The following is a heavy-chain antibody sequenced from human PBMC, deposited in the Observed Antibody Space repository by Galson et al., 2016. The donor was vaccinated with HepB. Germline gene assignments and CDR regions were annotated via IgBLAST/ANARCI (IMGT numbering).Heavy chain of an antibody. CDR1: GYTFTSYY. D-gene: IGHD1-26*01. Sequence: SVKVSCKASGYTFTSYYMHWVRQAPGQGLEWMGIINPSGGSTSYAQKFQGRVTMTRDTSTSTVYMELSSLRSEDTAVYYCARSAYSGSYYGRDWFDPWGREPWSPPPQ. CDR2: INPSGGST. V-gene: IGHV1-46*01. CDR3: ARSAYSGSYYGRDWFDP. J-gene: IGHJ5*02.